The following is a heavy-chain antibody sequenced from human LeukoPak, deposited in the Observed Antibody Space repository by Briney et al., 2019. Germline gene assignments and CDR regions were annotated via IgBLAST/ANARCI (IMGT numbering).Heavy chain of an antibody. CDR1: GFTFSSYW. J-gene: IGHJ6*03. Sequence: GGSLRLSCAASGFTFSSYWMSWVRQAPGKGLEWVANIKQDGSEKYYVDSVKGRFTISRDNAKNSLYLQMNSLRAEDTAVYYCARASYGSGMYYYYYYMDVWGKGTTVTISS. CDR3: ARASYGSGMYYYYYYMDV. V-gene: IGHV3-7*01. CDR2: IKQDGSEK. D-gene: IGHD3-10*01.